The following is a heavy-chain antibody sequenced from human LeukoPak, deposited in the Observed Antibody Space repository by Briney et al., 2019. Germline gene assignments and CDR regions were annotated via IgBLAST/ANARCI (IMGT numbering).Heavy chain of an antibody. V-gene: IGHV4-39*07. Sequence: SETLSLTCTVSGGSISSSSYYWGWVRQPPGKGLEWLGSIYYSGSTYYNPSLKSRVTISVDTSKNQFSLKLSSVTAADTAVYYCARAPPIAAAGGVASWGQGTLVTVSS. D-gene: IGHD6-13*01. J-gene: IGHJ4*02. CDR1: GGSISSSSYY. CDR2: IYYSGST. CDR3: ARAPPIAAAGGVAS.